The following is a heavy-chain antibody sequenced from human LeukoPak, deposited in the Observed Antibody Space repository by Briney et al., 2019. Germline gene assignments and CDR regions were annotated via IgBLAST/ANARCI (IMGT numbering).Heavy chain of an antibody. CDR1: GYTFTSYG. CDR2: ISAYNGNT. Sequence: ASVKVSRKASGYTFTSYGISWVRQAPGQGLEWMGWISAYNGNTNYAQKLQGRVTMTTDTSTSTAYMELRSLRSDDTAVYYCARDGDWNDLGDLDYWGQGTLVTVSS. CDR3: ARDGDWNDLGDLDY. V-gene: IGHV1-18*01. J-gene: IGHJ4*02. D-gene: IGHD1-1*01.